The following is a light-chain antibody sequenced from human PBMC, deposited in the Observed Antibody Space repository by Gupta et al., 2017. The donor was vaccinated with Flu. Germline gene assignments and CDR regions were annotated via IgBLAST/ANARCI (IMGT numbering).Light chain of an antibody. J-gene: IGKJ4*01. CDR1: QSVSSY. CDR3: QQRSNWPRT. Sequence: PATLSWSPGERATLSCRASQSVSSYLAWYQQKPGQAPRLLIYDASNRATGIPARFSGSGSGTEFTLTISSREPEDFAVYYCQQRSNWPRTFGGGTKVEIK. V-gene: IGKV3-11*01. CDR2: DAS.